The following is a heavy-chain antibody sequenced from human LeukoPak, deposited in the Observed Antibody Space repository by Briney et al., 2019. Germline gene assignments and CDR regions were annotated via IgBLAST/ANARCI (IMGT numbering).Heavy chain of an antibody. D-gene: IGHD1-26*01. Sequence: ASVKVSCKASGYTFTSYYMHWVRQAPGQGLEWMGIINPSGGSTSYAQKFQGRVTMTRDMSTSTVYMELSSLRSEDTAVYYCARGGQWELRYYYYYYYMDVWGKGTTVTVSS. CDR1: GYTFTSYY. CDR3: ARGGQWELRYYYYYYYMDV. CDR2: INPSGGST. J-gene: IGHJ6*03. V-gene: IGHV1-46*01.